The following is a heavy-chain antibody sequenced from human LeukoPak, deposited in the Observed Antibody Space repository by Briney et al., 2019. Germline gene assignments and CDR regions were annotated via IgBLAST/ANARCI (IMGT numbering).Heavy chain of an antibody. CDR1: GGTFSGYA. J-gene: IGHJ6*03. CDR3: VRGTYHLLRFGPIFYMDV. Sequence: SVKVSFKSSGGTFSGYAISWVRQSAGQGLEWMGGFIPTLDTEKKGQKFQGRVTITADEYTTTAYMELRSLPSHDTALYYCVRGTYHLLRFGPIFYMDVWGTGTTITIS. D-gene: IGHD1-14*01. V-gene: IGHV1-69*01. CDR2: FIPTLDTE.